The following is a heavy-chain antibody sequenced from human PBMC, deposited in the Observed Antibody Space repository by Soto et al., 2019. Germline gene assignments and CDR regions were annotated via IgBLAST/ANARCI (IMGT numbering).Heavy chain of an antibody. D-gene: IGHD1-1*01. Sequence: GASVKVSCKASGGTFSSYAISWVRQAPGQGLEWMGGIIPIFGTANYAQKFQGRVTITADESTSTAYMELSSLRSEDTAVYYCARARGTTGTTSDYYYYYGMDVWGQGTTVTVSS. V-gene: IGHV1-69*13. CDR2: IIPIFGTA. J-gene: IGHJ6*02. CDR3: ARARGTTGTTSDYYYYYGMDV. CDR1: GGTFSSYA.